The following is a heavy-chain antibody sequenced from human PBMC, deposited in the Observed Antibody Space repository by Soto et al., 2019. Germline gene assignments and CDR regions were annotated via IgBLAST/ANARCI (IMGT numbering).Heavy chain of an antibody. D-gene: IGHD6-6*01. V-gene: IGHV1-24*01. Sequence: ASVKVSCSVSADTFTELSMHWVRQSHGEGLEWMGGFDPEDGETIYAQKFQGRVTMTEDTSTDTAYMELSSMRSEDTAVYYCATLYSSSSLYYYYGMDVWGQGTTVTVSS. CDR2: FDPEDGET. J-gene: IGHJ6*02. CDR1: ADTFTELS. CDR3: ATLYSSSSLYYYYGMDV.